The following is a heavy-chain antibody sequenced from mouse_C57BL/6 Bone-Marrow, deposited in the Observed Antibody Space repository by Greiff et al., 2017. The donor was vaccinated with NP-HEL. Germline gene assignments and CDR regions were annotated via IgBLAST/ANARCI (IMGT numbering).Heavy chain of an antibody. CDR3: AREVDYDYAAWFAY. CDR2: ISDGGSYT. Sequence: EVQVVESGGGLVKPGGSLKLSCAASGFTFSSYAMSWVRQTPEKRLEWVATISDGGSYTYYPDNVKGRFTISRDNAKNNLYLQMSHLKSEDTAMYYCAREVDYDYAAWFAYWGQGTLVTVSA. CDR1: GFTFSSYA. D-gene: IGHD2-4*01. V-gene: IGHV5-4*01. J-gene: IGHJ3*01.